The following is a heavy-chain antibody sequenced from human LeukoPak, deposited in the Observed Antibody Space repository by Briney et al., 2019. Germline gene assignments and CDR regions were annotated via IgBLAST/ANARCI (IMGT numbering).Heavy chain of an antibody. J-gene: IGHJ5*02. CDR1: GYTFTGYY. V-gene: IGHV1-2*04. D-gene: IGHD2-15*01. CDR3: AREGGGSGGWFDP. CDR2: INPNSGGT. Sequence: ASVKVSCKASGYTFTGYYMHWVRQAPGQGLEWMGWINPNSGGTNCAQKFQGWVTMTRDTSISTAYMELSRLRSDDTAVYYCAREGGGSGGWFDPWGQGTLVTVSS.